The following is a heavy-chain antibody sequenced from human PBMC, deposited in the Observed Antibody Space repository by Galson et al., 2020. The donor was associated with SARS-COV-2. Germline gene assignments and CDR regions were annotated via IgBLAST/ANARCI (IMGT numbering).Heavy chain of an antibody. CDR2: FDPEDGET. Sequence: ASVKVSCKVSGYTLTELSMHWVRQAPGKGLEWMGGFDPEDGETIYAQKFQGRVTMTEDTSTDTAYMELSSLRSEDTAVYYCATGTVIAAPYWFDPWGQGTLVTVSS. CDR1: GYTLTELS. J-gene: IGHJ5*02. D-gene: IGHD6-13*01. V-gene: IGHV1-24*01. CDR3: ATGTVIAAPYWFDP.